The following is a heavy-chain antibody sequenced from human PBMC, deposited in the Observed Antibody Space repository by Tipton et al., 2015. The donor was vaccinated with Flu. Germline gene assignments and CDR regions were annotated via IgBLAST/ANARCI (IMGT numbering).Heavy chain of an antibody. CDR3: AKNNGPRSYKYGMDV. Sequence: SLRLSCAGSGFTFDDYAMHWVRQAPGKGLEWVSGISWNSDIDYADSVKGRFTISRDNARNSLYLQMNSLRVEDTAFYYCAKNNGPRSYKYGMDVWGQGTTVTVSS. CDR2: ISWNSDI. J-gene: IGHJ6*02. V-gene: IGHV3-9*01. CDR1: GFTFDDYA. D-gene: IGHD1-14*01.